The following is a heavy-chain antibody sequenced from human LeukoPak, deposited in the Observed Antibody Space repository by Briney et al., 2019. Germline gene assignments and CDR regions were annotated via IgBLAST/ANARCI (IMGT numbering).Heavy chain of an antibody. Sequence: GESLKISCKGSGYIFTNYWIGWVRQMPGKGLEWMGIIYPGDSDTRYSPSFQGQVTISADKSISTAYLQWSSLKASDTAMYYCARPGYYDSSGYYELDYWGQGTLVTVSS. CDR1: GYIFTNYW. CDR3: ARPGYYDSSGYYELDY. CDR2: IYPGDSDT. D-gene: IGHD3-22*01. J-gene: IGHJ4*02. V-gene: IGHV5-51*01.